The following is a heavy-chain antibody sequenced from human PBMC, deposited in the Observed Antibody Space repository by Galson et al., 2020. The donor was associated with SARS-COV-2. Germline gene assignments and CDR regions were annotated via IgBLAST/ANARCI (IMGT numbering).Heavy chain of an antibody. J-gene: IGHJ4*02. CDR3: AKLHRDSSGFDY. Sequence: GGSLSLSCAASGFTFSSYAMNWLRQAPGKGLEWVSGISGSGSATYYASPRKGRFTTSSANAQNTLYLQMNGLRAEDTAIYYCAKLHRDSSGFDYWGEGARVTVAA. CDR1: GFTFSSYA. CDR2: ISGSGSAT. D-gene: IGHD3-22*01. V-gene: IGHV3-23*01.